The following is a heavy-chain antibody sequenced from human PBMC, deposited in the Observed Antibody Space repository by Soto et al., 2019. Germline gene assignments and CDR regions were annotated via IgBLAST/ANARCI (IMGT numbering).Heavy chain of an antibody. CDR3: ARDLEGIAVAGPSDY. V-gene: IGHV3-48*02. CDR1: GFTFSSYN. D-gene: IGHD6-19*01. J-gene: IGHJ4*02. Sequence: GSLRLSCAASGFTFSSYNMNWVRQAPGKGLEWVSYISSSSSTIYYADSVKGRFTISRDKAKNSLYLQMNSLRDEDTAVYYCARDLEGIAVAGPSDYWGQGTLVTVSS. CDR2: ISSSSSTI.